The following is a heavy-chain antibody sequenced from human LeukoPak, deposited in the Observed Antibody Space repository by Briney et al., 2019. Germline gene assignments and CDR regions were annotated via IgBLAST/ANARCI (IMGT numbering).Heavy chain of an antibody. D-gene: IGHD2-21*01. CDR2: IRNDGSEK. J-gene: IGHJ6*03. Sequence: GGSLRLSCAASGFTFSRFGMHWVRQAPGKGLEWVAFIRNDGSEKNYADSVKGRFTISRDNYKNTVYVETTSLRPKDTGVYYCAKDGEGGDIRLILSYMSNMDVWGKGTTVIV. CDR1: GFTFSRFG. CDR3: AKDGEGGDIRLILSYMSNMDV. V-gene: IGHV3-30*02.